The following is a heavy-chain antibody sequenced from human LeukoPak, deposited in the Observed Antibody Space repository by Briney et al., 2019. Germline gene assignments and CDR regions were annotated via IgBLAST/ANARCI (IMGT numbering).Heavy chain of an antibody. CDR2: ISYDGSNK. D-gene: IGHD3-10*01. CDR1: GFTFSSYG. CDR3: AKDRVTPLLDY. V-gene: IGHV3-30*18. J-gene: IGHJ4*02. Sequence: GGSLRLSCAASGFTFSSYGMPWVRQAPGKGLEWVAVISYDGSNKYYADSVKGRFTISRDNSKNTLYLQMNSLRAEDTAVYYCAKDRVTPLLDYWGQGTLVTVSS.